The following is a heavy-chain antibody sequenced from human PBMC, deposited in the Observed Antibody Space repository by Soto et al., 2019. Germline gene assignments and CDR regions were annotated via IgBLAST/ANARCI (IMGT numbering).Heavy chain of an antibody. J-gene: IGHJ6*04. CDR2: IKSNSEGGTQ. V-gene: IGHV3-15*01. CDR3: NTSSRGGNYYGPVDA. Sequence: EVQLVESGGGLVKPGGSLRLSCAASGFSFTDAWMSWVRQTPGKGLEWVGSIKSNSEGGTQEYAAHVKGRFTISRDDSKNMLYLQMNSLESEDPALNYCNTSSRGGNYYGPVDAWGKEAALTVSS. D-gene: IGHD2-15*01. CDR1: GFSFTDAW.